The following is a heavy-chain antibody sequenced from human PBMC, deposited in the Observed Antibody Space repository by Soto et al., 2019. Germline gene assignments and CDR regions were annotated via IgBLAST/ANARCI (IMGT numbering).Heavy chain of an antibody. CDR1: GFTFSSYG. CDR2: IWYDGSNK. CDR3: ARGGMQYGLRFLEWLPELARGYAFDI. V-gene: IGHV3-33*01. J-gene: IGHJ3*02. D-gene: IGHD3-3*01. Sequence: HPGGSLRLSCAASGFTFSSYGMHWVRQAPGKGLEWVAVIWYDGSNKYYADSVKGRFTISRDNSKNTLYLQMNSLRAKDTAVYYCARGGMQYGLRFLEWLPELARGYAFDIWGQGTMVTVSS.